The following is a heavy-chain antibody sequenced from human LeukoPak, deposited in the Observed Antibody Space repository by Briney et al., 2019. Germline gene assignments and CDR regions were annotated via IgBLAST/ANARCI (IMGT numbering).Heavy chain of an antibody. CDR3: ARVFKGMALYYFDY. Sequence: SEILSLTCTVSGGSISSGGYYWSWIRQHPGKGLEWIGYIYYSGSTYYNPSLKSRVTISVDTSKNQFSLKLSSVTAADTAVYYCARVFKGMALYYFDYWGQGTLVTVSS. CDR1: GGSISSGGYY. CDR2: IYYSGST. J-gene: IGHJ4*02. D-gene: IGHD5-24*01. V-gene: IGHV4-31*03.